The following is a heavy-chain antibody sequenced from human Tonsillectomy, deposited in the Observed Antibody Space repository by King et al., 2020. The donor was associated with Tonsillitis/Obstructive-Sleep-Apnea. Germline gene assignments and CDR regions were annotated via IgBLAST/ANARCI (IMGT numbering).Heavy chain of an antibody. D-gene: IGHD2-2*01. CDR1: GFTFSSYS. CDR3: ARGDIVVVPAATGFDP. V-gene: IGHV3-21*01. CDR2: ISSSGTYM. Sequence: VQLVESGGGLVKPGGSLRLSCAASGFTFSSYSMNWVRQAPGMGLEWVSSISSSGTYMYYADSVKGRFTISRDNSKNSLYLQMNSLRAEDTAVYYCARGDIVVVPAATGFDPWGQGTLVTVSS. J-gene: IGHJ5*02.